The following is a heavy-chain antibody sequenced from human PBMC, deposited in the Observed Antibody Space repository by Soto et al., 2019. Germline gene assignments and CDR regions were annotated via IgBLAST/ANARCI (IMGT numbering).Heavy chain of an antibody. CDR1: GYTFTSYD. D-gene: IGHD2-15*01. CDR2: MNPNSGKA. V-gene: IGHV1-8*01. J-gene: IGHJ2*01. CDR3: ARGLVVVSATYWYFDL. Sequence: QVQLVQSGAEVKKPGASVKVSCKASGYTFTSYDINWVRQAAGQGLEWIGWMNPNSGKAVYAQKFQGRVTMAGNTSISTDYMELSSLRSDDTAVYFCARGLVVVSATYWYFDLWGRGTLVTVSS.